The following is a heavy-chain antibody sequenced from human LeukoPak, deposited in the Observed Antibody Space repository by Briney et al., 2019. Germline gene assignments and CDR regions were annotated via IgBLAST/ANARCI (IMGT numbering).Heavy chain of an antibody. CDR2: IYYSGGT. CDR3: ARDRLSCSSTSCSHYYFDS. Sequence: SQTLSLTCTVSGGSINSGGYYWSWIRQHPGKDLEWIGYIYYSGGTYYNPSLKSRVIISVDTSKNQFSLKLSSVTAADTAVYYCARDRLSCSSTSCSHYYFDSWGQGTLVTVSS. J-gene: IGHJ4*02. V-gene: IGHV4-31*03. D-gene: IGHD2-2*01. CDR1: GGSINSGGYY.